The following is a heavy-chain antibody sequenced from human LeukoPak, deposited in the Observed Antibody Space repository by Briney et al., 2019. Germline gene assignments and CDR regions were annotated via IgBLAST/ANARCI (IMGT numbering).Heavy chain of an antibody. V-gene: IGHV3-21*01. CDR3: ARNQGFHFQHMDV. Sequence: PGGSLRLSCAASGFTFSYYSMNWVRQTQGKGLEWVSSISSRSSHIDYADSVKGRLTISRDDAKNSLYLQMNSLRVEDTAVYYCARNQGFHFQHMDVWGKGTTVIVSS. CDR2: ISSRSSHI. D-gene: IGHD2-15*01. J-gene: IGHJ6*03. CDR1: GFTFSYYS.